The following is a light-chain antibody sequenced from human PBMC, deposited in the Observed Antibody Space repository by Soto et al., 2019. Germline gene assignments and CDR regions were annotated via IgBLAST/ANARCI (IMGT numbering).Light chain of an antibody. CDR2: AAS. CDR1: QSISRN. V-gene: IGKV3-15*01. Sequence: EIVMTQSPATLSVSPGERATLSCRASQSISRNLAWYQQRPGQAPRLLIYAASTRATGIPDRFSGSGSGTEFTLTISSLQSEDSAVYSCQQYYNWPPWTFGQGTKVEIK. J-gene: IGKJ1*01. CDR3: QQYYNWPPWT.